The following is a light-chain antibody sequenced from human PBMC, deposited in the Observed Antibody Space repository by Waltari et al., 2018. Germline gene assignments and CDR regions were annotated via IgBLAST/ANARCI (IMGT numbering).Light chain of an antibody. Sequence: QSALTQPASVSGSPGQSLTISCAGTTSDIGTYNFVAWYQQLPGKVPKLIFYDVNKRPSGVSNRFSGSKSGNTASLTISGLLAEDEADYYCASYTTSYTWVFGGGTRLAVL. V-gene: IGLV2-14*03. J-gene: IGLJ3*02. CDR2: DVN. CDR3: ASYTTSYTWV. CDR1: TSDIGTYNF.